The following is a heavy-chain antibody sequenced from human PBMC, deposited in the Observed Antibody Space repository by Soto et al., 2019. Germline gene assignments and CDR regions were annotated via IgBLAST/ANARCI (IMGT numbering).Heavy chain of an antibody. Sequence: QVQLVQSGAEVKKPGSSVKVSCKASGGTFSSYAISWVRQAPGQGLEWMGGIIPIFGTANYAQKFQGRVTITADETTSTAYRELSSLRSEDTAVYYCASESLELRRFDYWGQGTLVTVCS. CDR3: ASESLELRRFDY. J-gene: IGHJ4*02. CDR1: GGTFSSYA. D-gene: IGHD1-7*01. V-gene: IGHV1-69*01. CDR2: IIPIFGTA.